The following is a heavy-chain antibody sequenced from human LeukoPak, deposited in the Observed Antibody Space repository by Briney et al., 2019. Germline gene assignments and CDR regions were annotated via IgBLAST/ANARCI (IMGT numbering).Heavy chain of an antibody. Sequence: GRSLRLSCAASGFTFSSYGMHWVRQAPGKGLEWVAVISYDGSNKYYADSVKGRFTISRDNSKNTLYLQMNSLRAEDTAVYYCARDLKGRAVPRTGHYWGQGTLVTVSS. CDR1: GFTFSSYG. CDR2: ISYDGSNK. J-gene: IGHJ4*02. CDR3: ARDLKGRAVPRTGHY. V-gene: IGHV3-30*03. D-gene: IGHD6-19*01.